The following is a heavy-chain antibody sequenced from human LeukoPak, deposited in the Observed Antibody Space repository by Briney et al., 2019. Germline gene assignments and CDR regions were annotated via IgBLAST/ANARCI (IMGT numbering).Heavy chain of an antibody. J-gene: IGHJ4*02. CDR1: GFTFDDYA. Sequence: PGRSLRLSCAASGFTFDDYAMHWVRQAPGKGLEWASGISWNSGSIGYADSAKGRFTISRDNAKNSLYLQMNSLRAEDTALYYCAKDMGYCSSTSCYVFDYWGQGTLVTVSS. CDR2: ISWNSGSI. V-gene: IGHV3-9*01. D-gene: IGHD2-2*01. CDR3: AKDMGYCSSTSCYVFDY.